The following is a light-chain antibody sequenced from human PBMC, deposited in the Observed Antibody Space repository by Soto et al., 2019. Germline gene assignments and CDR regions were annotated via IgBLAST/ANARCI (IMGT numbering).Light chain of an antibody. V-gene: IGKV1-5*03. CDR3: QHYNSYSEA. Sequence: DTQMAKSPSALPGSGGECISICWPASQTISSWLAWYQQKPGKAPKLLIYKASTLKSGVPSRFSGSGSGTEITLTCSSLQPDDFATYYCQHYNSYSEAFGQGTKVDIK. CDR1: QTISSW. CDR2: KAS. J-gene: IGKJ1*01.